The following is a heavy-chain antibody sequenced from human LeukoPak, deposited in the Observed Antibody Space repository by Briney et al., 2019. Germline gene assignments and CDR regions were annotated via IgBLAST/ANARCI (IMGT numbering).Heavy chain of an antibody. V-gene: IGHV3-30*18. CDR3: AKARITMILVAD. CDR1: GFTFSSYG. D-gene: IGHD3-22*01. CDR2: ISYDGSNK. J-gene: IGHJ4*02. Sequence: PGRSLRLSCAASGFTFSSYGMHWVRQAPGKGLEWVAVISYDGSNKYYADSVKGRFTISRDNSKNTLYLQMNSLRAEDTAVYYCAKARITMILVADWGQGTLVTVSS.